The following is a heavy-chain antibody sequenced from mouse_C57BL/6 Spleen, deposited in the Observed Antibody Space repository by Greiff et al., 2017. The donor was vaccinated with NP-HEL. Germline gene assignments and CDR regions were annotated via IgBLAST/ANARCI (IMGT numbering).Heavy chain of an antibody. J-gene: IGHJ2*01. CDR3: ARDRVNWDNYFDY. CDR1: GFTFSSYA. V-gene: IGHV5-4*01. D-gene: IGHD4-1*01. CDR2: ISDGGSYT. Sequence: EVQGVESGGGLVKPGGSLKLSCAASGFTFSSYAMSWVRQTPEKRLEWVATISDGGSYTYYPDNVKGRFTISRDNAKNNLYLQISHLKSEDTAMYYCARDRVNWDNYFDYWGQGTTLTVSS.